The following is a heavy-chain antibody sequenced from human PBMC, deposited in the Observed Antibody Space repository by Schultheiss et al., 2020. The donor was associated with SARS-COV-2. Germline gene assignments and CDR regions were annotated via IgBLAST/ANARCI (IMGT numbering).Heavy chain of an antibody. CDR2: INPNSGGT. CDR1: GYTFTGYY. Sequence: ASVKVSCKASGYTFTGYYMHWVRQAPGQGLEWMGWINPNSGGTNYAQKFQGRVTMTRDTSTSTVYMELSSLRSEDTAVYYCATAPPGARIAVAGPFDYWGQGTLVTVSS. J-gene: IGHJ4*02. D-gene: IGHD6-19*01. V-gene: IGHV1-2*02. CDR3: ATAPPGARIAVAGPFDY.